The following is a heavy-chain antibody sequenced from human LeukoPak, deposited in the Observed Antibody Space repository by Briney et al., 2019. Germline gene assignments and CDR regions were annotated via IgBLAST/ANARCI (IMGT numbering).Heavy chain of an antibody. CDR3: ARDPEDFYFYMDV. CDR2: ISYDGGYK. CDR1: GFTFNSYS. V-gene: IGHV3-30*04. Sequence: PGGSLRLSCEGSGFTFNSYSIHWVRQAPGKGLERVAVISYDGGYKYYGDAVKGRVTISRDNSRNTAFLQMNSLRPVDTALYYCARDPEDFYFYMDVWGKGTTVTVSS. J-gene: IGHJ6*03.